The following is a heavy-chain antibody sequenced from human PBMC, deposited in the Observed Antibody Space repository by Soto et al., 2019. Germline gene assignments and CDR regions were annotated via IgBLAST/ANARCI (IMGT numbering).Heavy chain of an antibody. J-gene: IGHJ4*02. V-gene: IGHV4-39*01. CDR1: GGSISSSSHY. CDR2: IYYSGST. Sequence: SETLSLTCTVSGGSISSSSHYWGWIRQPPGKGLEWIGSIYYSGSTYYNPSLKSRVTTSVDTSKNQFSLRLSSVTAADTAVYYCGRQDEGYGFWSGYPGFFDCWGQGTLVTVSS. D-gene: IGHD3-3*01. CDR3: GRQDEGYGFWSGYPGFFDC.